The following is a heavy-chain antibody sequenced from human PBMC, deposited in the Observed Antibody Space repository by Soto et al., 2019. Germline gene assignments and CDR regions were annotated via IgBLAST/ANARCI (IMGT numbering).Heavy chain of an antibody. J-gene: IGHJ4*02. CDR1: GFSFSTYG. CDR2: IWYDGRND. D-gene: IGHD5-18*01. CDR3: GRGYNYADY. V-gene: IGHV3-33*01. Sequence: VGSLRLSCAASGFSFSTYGMQWVRQAPGKGLEWVAEIWYDGRNDFYSDSVKGRFTISRDNAKNTLFLQMNSLRAEDTAMYYCGRGYNYADYWGQGTQVTVSS.